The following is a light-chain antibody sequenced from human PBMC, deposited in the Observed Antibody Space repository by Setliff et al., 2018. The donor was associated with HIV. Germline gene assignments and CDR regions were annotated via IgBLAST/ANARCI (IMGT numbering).Light chain of an antibody. J-gene: IGLJ1*01. Sequence: QSALAQPASVSGSPGPSITISCTGTSSDIGRYNLASWYQQYPGKAPKIMIYQATKRPSGVSNRFSGSKPGNTAALTISGLQAEDEADYYCCSNTGSNSYVFGSGTKVTVL. V-gene: IGLV2-23*01. CDR1: SSDIGRYNL. CDR3: CSNTGSNSYV. CDR2: QAT.